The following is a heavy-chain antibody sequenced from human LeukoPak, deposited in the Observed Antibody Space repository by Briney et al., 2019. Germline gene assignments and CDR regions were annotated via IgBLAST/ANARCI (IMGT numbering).Heavy chain of an antibody. CDR2: IYSGGFT. J-gene: IGHJ6*02. CDR3: AREAGGSYNYYYGMDV. D-gene: IGHD1-26*01. CDR1: GFTFSSYA. Sequence: GGSLRLSCAASGFTFSSYAMTWVRLAPGKGLEWVSVIYSGGFTYYADSVKGRFTISRDNAKNTLYLQMNSLRAEDTAVYYCAREAGGSYNYYYGMDVWGQGTTVTVSS. V-gene: IGHV3-53*01.